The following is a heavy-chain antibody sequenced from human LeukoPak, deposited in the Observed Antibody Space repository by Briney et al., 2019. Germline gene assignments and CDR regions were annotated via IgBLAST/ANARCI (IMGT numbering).Heavy chain of an antibody. D-gene: IGHD6-13*01. CDR3: ILAAAGPAY. Sequence: PGGSLRLSCAASGFTVSSNYMSWVRQAPGKGLEWVSVIYSGGRTYYADSVKGRFTISRDNSKNTLYLQMNSLKTEDTAVYYCILAAAGPAYWGQGTLVTVSS. J-gene: IGHJ4*02. CDR2: IYSGGRT. CDR1: GFTVSSNY. V-gene: IGHV3-66*01.